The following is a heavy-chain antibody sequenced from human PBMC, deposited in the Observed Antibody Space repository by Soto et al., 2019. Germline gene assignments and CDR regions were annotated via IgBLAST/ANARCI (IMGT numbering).Heavy chain of an antibody. CDR2: IIPIFGTA. V-gene: IGHV1-69*13. D-gene: IGHD6-6*01. J-gene: IGHJ6*02. Sequence: SVKVSCKASGGTFSSYAISWVLQAPGQGLEWMGGIIPIFGTANYAQKFQGRVTITADESTSTAYMELSSLRSEDTAVYYCARQAYSSSYVTDNYYYYGMDVWGQGTTVTVSS. CDR1: GGTFSSYA. CDR3: ARQAYSSSYVTDNYYYYGMDV.